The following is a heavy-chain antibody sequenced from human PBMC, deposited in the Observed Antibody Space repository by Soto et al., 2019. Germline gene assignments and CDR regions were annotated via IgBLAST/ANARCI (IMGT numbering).Heavy chain of an antibody. CDR3: ARGILSGYLPFDY. CDR1: GGSISSYY. V-gene: IGHV4-59*01. J-gene: IGHJ4*02. D-gene: IGHD3-22*01. Sequence: SETLSLTCTISGGSISSYYWSWIRQPPGKGLEWIGYIYHSGTTNYNPSLKSRVTISVDTSKNQFSLKLSSVTAADTAVYFCARGILSGYLPFDYWGQGTLVTVSS. CDR2: IYHSGTT.